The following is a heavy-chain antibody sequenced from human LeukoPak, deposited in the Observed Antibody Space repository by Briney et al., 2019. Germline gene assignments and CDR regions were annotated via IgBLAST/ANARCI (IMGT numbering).Heavy chain of an antibody. CDR1: GGSMRTYY. V-gene: IGHV4-59*08. Sequence: SETLSLTCTVSGGSMRTYYWSWLRQPPGQGLEWIGDISYGGSTNYNPSLKSRVTISVDTSKNQFSLKLSSVTAADTAVYYCARGGGNYYFDYWGQGTLVTVSS. J-gene: IGHJ4*02. CDR3: ARGGGNYYFDY. CDR2: ISYGGST. D-gene: IGHD1-7*01.